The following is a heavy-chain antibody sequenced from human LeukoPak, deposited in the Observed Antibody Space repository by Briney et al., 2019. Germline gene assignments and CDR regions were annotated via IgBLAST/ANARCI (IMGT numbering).Heavy chain of an antibody. D-gene: IGHD1-1*01. CDR2: IYYSGST. CDR1: GGSISSSSYY. J-gene: IGHJ4*02. V-gene: IGHV4-39*07. Sequence: SETLSLTCTVSGGSISSSSYYWGWIRQPPGKGLEWIGSIYYSGSTYYNPSLKSRVTISVDTSKNQFSLKLSSVTAADTAVYYCARSFRPTWSREHFDYWGQGTLVTVSS. CDR3: ARSFRPTWSREHFDY.